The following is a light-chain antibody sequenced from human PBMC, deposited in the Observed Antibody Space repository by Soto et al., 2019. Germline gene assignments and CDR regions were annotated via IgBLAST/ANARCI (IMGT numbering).Light chain of an antibody. CDR1: HDIGNS. CDR3: QKSDHLPL. J-gene: IGKJ3*01. CDR2: DAY. V-gene: IGKV1-33*01. Sequence: DIQMTQSPPSLSASVGARVTITCQASHDIGNSLNWYQAKPGQAPKLVIYDAYNLETGVPSTFSGSGYGTLFTFTISGLRPEDIATYYCQKSDHLPLFGPGTKVDIK.